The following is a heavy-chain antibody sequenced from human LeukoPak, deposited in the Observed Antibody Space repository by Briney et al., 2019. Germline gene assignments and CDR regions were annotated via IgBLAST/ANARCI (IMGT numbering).Heavy chain of an antibody. CDR2: INHSGST. D-gene: IGHD3-10*01. J-gene: IGHJ6*03. CDR3: ARGVSMDV. V-gene: IGHV4-34*01. CDR1: GGSFSGYY. Sequence: KASETLSLTCAVYGGSFSGYYWSWIRQPPGKGLEWIGEINHSGSTNYNPSLKSRVTISVDTSKNQFSLKLSSVTAADTAVYYCARGVSMDVWGKGTTVTISS.